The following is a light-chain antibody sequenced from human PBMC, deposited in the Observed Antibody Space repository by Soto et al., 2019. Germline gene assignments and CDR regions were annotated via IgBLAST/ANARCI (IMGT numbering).Light chain of an antibody. V-gene: IGLV2-8*01. Sequence: QSALTQPPSASGSPGQSVTISCTGTSSDVGGYNYVSWYQQHPGKAPKFMIYEVSKRPSGVPYRFSGSKSGNTASLTVSGLQAEDEADYYCSSYAGSNLVVFGGGTKVTVL. CDR2: EVS. CDR3: SSYAGSNLVV. CDR1: SSDVGGYNY. J-gene: IGLJ2*01.